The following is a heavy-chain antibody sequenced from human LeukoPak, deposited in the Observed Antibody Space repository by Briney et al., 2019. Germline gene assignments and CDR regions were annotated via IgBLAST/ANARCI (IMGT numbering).Heavy chain of an antibody. V-gene: IGHV1-69*04. J-gene: IGHJ4*02. CDR1: GGTFSSYA. CDR3: ARDHRSSGYYYDADY. D-gene: IGHD3-22*01. CDR2: IIPILGIA. Sequence: SVKVSCKASGGTFSSYAISWARQAPGQGLEWMGRIIPILGIANYAQKFQGRVTITADKSTSTAYMELSSLRSEDTAVYYCARDHRSSGYYYDADYWGQGTLVTVSS.